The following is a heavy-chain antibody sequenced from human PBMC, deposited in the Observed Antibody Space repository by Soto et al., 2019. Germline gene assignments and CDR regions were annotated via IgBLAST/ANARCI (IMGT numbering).Heavy chain of an antibody. V-gene: IGHV4-39*01. CDR1: GGSISSSSYY. Sequence: SETLSLTCTVSGGSISSSSYYWGWIRQPPGKGLEWIGSIYYSGSTYYNPSLKSRVTISVDTSKNQFSLKLSSVTAADTAVYYCARAAGYYDFWSGYYDDAFDIWGQGTMVTVSS. CDR2: IYYSGST. D-gene: IGHD3-3*01. J-gene: IGHJ3*02. CDR3: ARAAGYYDFWSGYYDDAFDI.